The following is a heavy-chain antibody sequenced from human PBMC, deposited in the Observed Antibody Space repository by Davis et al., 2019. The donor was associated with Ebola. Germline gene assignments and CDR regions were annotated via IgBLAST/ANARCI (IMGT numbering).Heavy chain of an antibody. J-gene: IGHJ4*02. CDR1: GYTVTSYY. CDR2: IKTSDGYT. V-gene: IGHV1-46*01. D-gene: IGHD6-19*01. Sequence: AASVQVSCKASGYTVTSYYIHWVRQAPGQGLDWMGVIKTSDGYTTYARKFQGRVTMTRDTSTSTVYMELSSLISDDTAVYYCARGGMVGVQWLAREDYWGQGTLVTVSS. CDR3: ARGGMVGVQWLAREDY.